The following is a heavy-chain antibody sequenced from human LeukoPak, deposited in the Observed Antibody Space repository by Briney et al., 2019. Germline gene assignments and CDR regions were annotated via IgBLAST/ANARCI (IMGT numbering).Heavy chain of an antibody. CDR1: GGSISSYY. J-gene: IGHJ5*02. V-gene: IGHV4-4*07. CDR3: ARDDFWSGYQYNWFDP. D-gene: IGHD3-3*01. Sequence: SETLCLTCTVSGGSISSYYWSWIRQPAGKGLEWIGRIYTSGSTNYNPSLKSRVTMSVDTSKNQFSLKLSSVTAADTAVYYCARDDFWSGYQYNWFDPWGQGTLVTVSS. CDR2: IYTSGST.